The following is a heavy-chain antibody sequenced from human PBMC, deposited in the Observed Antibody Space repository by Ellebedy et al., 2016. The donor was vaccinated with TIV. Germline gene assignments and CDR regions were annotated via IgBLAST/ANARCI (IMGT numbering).Heavy chain of an antibody. J-gene: IGHJ4*02. CDR3: ARVSVGATVDY. Sequence: GESLKISXAASGFTFSRYGMHWVSQAPGKGLEWVALISYDGSKKYYADSVKGRFTISRDNSKNTLYLQMNSLRPADTAVFYCARVSVGATVDYWGQGSLVTVSS. V-gene: IGHV3-30*03. CDR2: ISYDGSKK. CDR1: GFTFSRYG. D-gene: IGHD1-26*01.